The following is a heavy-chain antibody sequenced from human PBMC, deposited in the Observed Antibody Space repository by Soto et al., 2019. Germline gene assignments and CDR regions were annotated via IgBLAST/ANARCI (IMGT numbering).Heavy chain of an antibody. D-gene: IGHD2-21*02. Sequence: EVHLLESGGGLVQPGGSLRLSCAASGFTFSSHWMHWDRHAPGKGLVWVSRINNDGTSTGYADSVRGRFTISRDNEKNTLYLQMNSLRAEDMAVYYSVRDTWVTRLDYWAQGTLVTVSS. V-gene: IGHV3-74*01. CDR2: INNDGTST. CDR3: VRDTWVTRLDY. CDR1: GFTFSSHW. J-gene: IGHJ4*02.